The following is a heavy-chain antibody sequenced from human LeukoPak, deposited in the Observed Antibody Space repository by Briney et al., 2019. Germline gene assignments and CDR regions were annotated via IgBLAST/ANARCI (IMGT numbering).Heavy chain of an antibody. J-gene: IGHJ4*02. CDR1: GFTVSNFA. CDR2: MSKDGGDK. CDR3: ARDDLSVSGSYPYYFDH. Sequence: GGSLRLSCAASGFTVSNFAMHWVRQVPDKGLEWLAVMSKDGGDKHYADSATGRFTISRDSSKNTLYLQMNSLRGEDTAVYYCARDDLSVSGSYPYYFDHWGQGTLVTVSS. V-gene: IGHV3-30*04. D-gene: IGHD3-16*02.